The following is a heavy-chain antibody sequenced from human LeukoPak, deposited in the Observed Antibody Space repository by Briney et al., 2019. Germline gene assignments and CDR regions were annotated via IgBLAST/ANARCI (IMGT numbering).Heavy chain of an antibody. V-gene: IGHV4-59*07. J-gene: IGHJ4*02. CDR2: IYYSGRT. Sequence: PSDTLSLTCTVSGGSISSYYWSWIRQPPPRGLEGIGYIYYSGRTNYTPSLKSRVTISVDTSKSQFSLKLSSVTAADTAVYYCARRLGYCSGGSCPHFDYWGQGTLVTVSS. CDR1: GGSISSYY. D-gene: IGHD2-15*01. CDR3: ARRLGYCSGGSCPHFDY.